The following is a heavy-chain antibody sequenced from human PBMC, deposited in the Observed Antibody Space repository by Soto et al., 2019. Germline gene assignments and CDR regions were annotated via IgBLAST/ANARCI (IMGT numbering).Heavy chain of an antibody. D-gene: IGHD1-7*01. CDR3: ARAGISELYYFDY. CDR1: GGSISSGGYY. J-gene: IGHJ4*02. V-gene: IGHV4-31*03. CDR2: IYYSGST. Sequence: PSETLSLTCTVSGGSISSGGYYWSWIRQHPGKGLEWIGYIYYSGSTYYNPSLKSRVTISIDTSKDQFSLKLSSVTAADTAVYYCARAGISELYYFDYWGQGTLVTV.